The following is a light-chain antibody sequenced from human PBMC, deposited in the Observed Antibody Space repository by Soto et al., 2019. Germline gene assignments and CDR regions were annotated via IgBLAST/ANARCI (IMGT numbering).Light chain of an antibody. Sequence: QSVLTQPASVSGSPGQSIAISCTGTSGDVGGYDYVSLYQQHPDKAPKLMIYEVTKRPSWVSNRFYGSKSGNTASLTISGLQPEDEADYYCSSHTSGSTRVFGSGTKVTVL. CDR1: SGDVGGYDY. CDR3: SSHTSGSTRV. V-gene: IGLV2-14*01. CDR2: EVT. J-gene: IGLJ1*01.